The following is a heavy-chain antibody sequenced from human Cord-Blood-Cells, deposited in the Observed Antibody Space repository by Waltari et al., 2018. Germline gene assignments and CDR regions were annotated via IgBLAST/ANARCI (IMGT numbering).Heavy chain of an antibody. V-gene: IGHV4-38-2*02. D-gene: IGHD3-10*01. Sequence: QVQLQESGPGLVKPSETLSLTCTVSGYSISSGYHWGWLRQPPGKGLEWIGSIYHSGSTYYNPSLKGRVTISVDTSKNQFSLKLSSVTAADTAVYYCASGSMVRGVIIDYWGQGTLVTVSS. CDR1: GYSISSGYH. CDR3: ASGSMVRGVIIDY. J-gene: IGHJ4*02. CDR2: IYHSGST.